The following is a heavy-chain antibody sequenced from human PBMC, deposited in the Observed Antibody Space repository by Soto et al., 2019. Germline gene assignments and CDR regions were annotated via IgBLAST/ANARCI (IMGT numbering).Heavy chain of an antibody. CDR2: IYYSGST. J-gene: IGHJ3*02. D-gene: IGHD2-21*01. CDR1: GGSISSYY. Sequence: QVQLQESGPGLVKPSETLSLTCTVSGGSISSYYWSWIRQPPGKGLEWIGYIYYSGSTNYNPSLKRRVPRSVDTSKNQFALKLSSVTAADTAVYYCARELVIATLRNAFDIWGQGTMVTVSS. CDR3: ARELVIATLRNAFDI. V-gene: IGHV4-59*01.